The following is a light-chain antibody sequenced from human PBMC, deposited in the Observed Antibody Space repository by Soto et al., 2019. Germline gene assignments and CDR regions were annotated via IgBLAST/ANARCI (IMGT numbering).Light chain of an antibody. V-gene: IGKV3-20*01. CDR2: GAS. CDR3: QQYGSSPWT. CDR1: QSVSSSY. J-gene: IGKJ1*01. Sequence: EMVLTQSPGTLSLSPGERATLSCRASQSVSSSYLAWYQQKPGQAPRLLIYGASSMATGIPDRFSDSGSGTDFTLTISRLEPEDFAVYYCQQYGSSPWTFGQGTKVEIK.